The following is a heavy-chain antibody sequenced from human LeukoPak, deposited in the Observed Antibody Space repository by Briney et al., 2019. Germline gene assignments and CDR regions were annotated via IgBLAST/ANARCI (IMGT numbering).Heavy chain of an antibody. V-gene: IGHV3-7*03. Sequence: GGSLRLSCVGSGFTFSSYWMHWVRQAPGKGLEWVANIKPDGTTKFYVDSVKGRFTISRDNALNSLYLQMNSLRAEDTAIYYCARSIPYGTTWYGRSDYWGQGTLVTVSS. CDR2: IKPDGTTK. CDR3: ARSIPYGTTWYGRSDY. D-gene: IGHD6-13*01. J-gene: IGHJ4*02. CDR1: GFTFSSYW.